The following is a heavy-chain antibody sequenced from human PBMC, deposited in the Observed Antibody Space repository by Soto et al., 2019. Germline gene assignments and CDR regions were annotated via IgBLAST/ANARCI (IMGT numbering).Heavy chain of an antibody. J-gene: IGHJ4*02. V-gene: IGHV1-8*01. D-gene: IGHD1-26*01. CDR3: ARGVSAGVDS. Sequence: QVQLVQSGAEVREPGASVKVSCKASGYSFTSLDINWVRQTAGQGLEWMGWMQPSTGRTGYAQKFQGRVTMTRDPPITTAYMELTTLTSDDTAFYSCARGVSAGVDSWGQGTLVTVSS. CDR1: GYSFTSLD. CDR2: MQPSTGRT.